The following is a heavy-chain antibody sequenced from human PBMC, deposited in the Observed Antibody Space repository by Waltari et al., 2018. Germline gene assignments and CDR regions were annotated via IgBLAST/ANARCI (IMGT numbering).Heavy chain of an antibody. CDR2: IYANGNT. D-gene: IGHD3-3*01. CDR3: ARGGHTITVSLDV. J-gene: IGHJ6*02. Sequence: DVEILEAGAAVLVPGAYIRLPGAVSGVTVRSHYMAWLRHAPGQGLGLVSGIYANGNTYHAAFVTGRFTISRDNSENTLWLQMNSLRGDDTAVYYGARGGHTITVSLDVWGQGTTVTVSS. CDR1: GVTVRSHY. V-gene: IGHV3-53*01.